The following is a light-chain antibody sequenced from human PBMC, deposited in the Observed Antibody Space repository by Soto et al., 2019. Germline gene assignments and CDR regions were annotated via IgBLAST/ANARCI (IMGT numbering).Light chain of an antibody. CDR1: SSDIGGYNF. CDR3: NSYRTVSTYV. V-gene: IGLV2-14*01. Sequence: QSALTQPASVSGSPGQSITIACTGTSSDIGGYNFVSWYQQHPGKAPKLLIYDVGNRPSGVSNRFSGSKSGNTASLTISGHQAEDEAHYYCNSYRTVSTYVFGSGTKLIVL. CDR2: DVG. J-gene: IGLJ1*01.